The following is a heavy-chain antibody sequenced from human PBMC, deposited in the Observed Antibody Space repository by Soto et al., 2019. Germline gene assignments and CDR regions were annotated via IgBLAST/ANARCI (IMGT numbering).Heavy chain of an antibody. CDR3: ARAERAELRFLEWSPPYYGMDV. CDR1: GGSISSYY. D-gene: IGHD3-3*01. J-gene: IGHJ6*02. Sequence: QVQLQESGPGLVKPSETLSLTCTVSGGSISSYYWSWIRQPPGKGLEWIGYIYYSGSTNYNPSLKSRVTISVDTSKNQFSLKLSSVTAADTAVYYCARAERAELRFLEWSPPYYGMDVWGQGTTVTVSS. V-gene: IGHV4-59*01. CDR2: IYYSGST.